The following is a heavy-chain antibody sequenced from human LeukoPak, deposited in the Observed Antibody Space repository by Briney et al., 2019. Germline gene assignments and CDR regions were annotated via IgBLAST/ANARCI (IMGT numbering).Heavy chain of an antibody. D-gene: IGHD3-3*01. CDR3: AKESTIFGVVIGYMDV. CDR2: ISGSGGST. CDR1: GFTFSSYA. J-gene: IGHJ6*03. V-gene: IGHV3-23*01. Sequence: GGSLRLSCAASGFTFSSYAMSWVRQAPGKGLEWVSAISGSGGSTYYADSVKGRFTISRDNSKNTLYLQMNSLRAEDTAVYYCAKESTIFGVVIGYMDVWGKGTTVTVSS.